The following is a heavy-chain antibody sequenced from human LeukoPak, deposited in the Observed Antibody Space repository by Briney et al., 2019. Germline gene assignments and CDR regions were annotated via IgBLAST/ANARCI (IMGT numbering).Heavy chain of an antibody. CDR3: ARDPYCSSSSCYTNWFDP. CDR1: GGSINNYY. J-gene: IGHJ5*02. V-gene: IGHV4-59*12. CDR2: IYFSGSS. D-gene: IGHD2-2*02. Sequence: SETLSLTCTISGGSINNYYWSWIRQSPGKGLEWIGYIYFSGSSNYNPSLKSRVTMSVDTSKNQFSLKLSSVTAADTAVYYCARDPYCSSSSCYTNWFDPWGQGTLVTVSS.